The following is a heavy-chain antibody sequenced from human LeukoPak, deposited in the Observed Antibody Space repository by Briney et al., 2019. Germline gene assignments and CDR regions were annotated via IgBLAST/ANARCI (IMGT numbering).Heavy chain of an antibody. CDR1: GGTFSSYA. V-gene: IGHV1-69*04. J-gene: IGHJ6*02. CDR2: IIPILGVA. Sequence: SVKVSCKASGGTFSSYAISWVRQAPGQGLEWMGRIIPILGVANYAQKFQGRVTITADKSTSTAYMELSSLRSEDTAVYYCARLAVVPAAYYYYYYGMDVRGQGTTVTVSS. D-gene: IGHD2-2*01. CDR3: ARLAVVPAAYYYYYYGMDV.